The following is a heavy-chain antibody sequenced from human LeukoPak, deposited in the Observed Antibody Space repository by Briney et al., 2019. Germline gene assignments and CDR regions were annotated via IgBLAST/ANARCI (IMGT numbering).Heavy chain of an antibody. CDR3: AKDSYYDFWSGQYYFDY. Sequence: GGSLRLSCAASGFTFSSYAMSWVRQAPGKGLEWVSAISGSGGSTYYADSVKGRFTISRDNSKNTLYLQMNSLRAEDTAVYYCAKDSYYDFWSGQYYFDYWGQGTLVTVSS. V-gene: IGHV3-23*01. CDR1: GFTFSSYA. D-gene: IGHD3-3*01. CDR2: ISGSGGST. J-gene: IGHJ4*02.